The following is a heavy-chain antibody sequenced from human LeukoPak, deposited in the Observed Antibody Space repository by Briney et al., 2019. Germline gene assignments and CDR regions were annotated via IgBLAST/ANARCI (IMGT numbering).Heavy chain of an antibody. CDR3: ARSRGWGSDNDRFSADFDY. CDR2: IFYSGRT. CDR1: GGSINDYF. J-gene: IGHJ4*02. D-gene: IGHD2-21*02. Sequence: SETLSLTCTVSGGSINDYFWSWLRQPPRKGLEWLGYIFYSGRTHYNPSLKSRVAISLDTSKNQISLKLNSVTVADTAVYYCARSRGWGSDNDRFSADFDYWGQGTLVTVSS. V-gene: IGHV4-59*01.